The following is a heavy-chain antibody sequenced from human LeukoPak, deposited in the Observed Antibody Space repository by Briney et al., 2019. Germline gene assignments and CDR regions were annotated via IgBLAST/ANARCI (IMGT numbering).Heavy chain of an antibody. Sequence: PSETLSLTCTVSGGSISSSSYYWGWIRQPPGKGLEWIGSIYYSGSTYYNPSLKSRVTISVDTSKNQFSLKLSSVTAADTAVYHCAREDDGSESWTMTYYYYYYMDVWGKGTTVTVSS. V-gene: IGHV4-39*07. CDR3: AREDDGSESWTMTYYYYYYMDV. D-gene: IGHD3-10*01. CDR2: IYYSGST. J-gene: IGHJ6*03. CDR1: GGSISSSSYY.